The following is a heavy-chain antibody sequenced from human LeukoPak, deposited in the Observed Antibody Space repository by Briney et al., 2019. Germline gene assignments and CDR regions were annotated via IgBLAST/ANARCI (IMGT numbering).Heavy chain of an antibody. CDR3: AREYADPSYRLPNWYFDL. V-gene: IGHV4-61*01. D-gene: IGHD2-2*01. CDR1: GGSVSSGSYY. J-gene: IGHJ2*01. CDR2: IYYSGST. Sequence: SETLSLTCTVSGGSVSSGSYYWTWIRQPPGKGLEWIGYIYYSGSTNYNPSLKSRVTISVDTSKNQFSLKLSSVTAADTAVYYCAREYADPSYRLPNWYFDLWGRGTLVTVSS.